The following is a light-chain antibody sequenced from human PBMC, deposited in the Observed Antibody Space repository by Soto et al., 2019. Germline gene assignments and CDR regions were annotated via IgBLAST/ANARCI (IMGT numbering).Light chain of an antibody. CDR2: HDS. J-gene: IGLJ1*01. CDR1: NIGSKS. CDR3: QVWDSSSDHYV. Sequence: SYELTQPPSVSVAPGKTARITCGGNNIGSKSVHWYQQKPGQAPVLVMYHDSDRPSGIPERFSGSNSGNTATLTISRVEAGDEADYYCQVWDSSSDHYVFGIGTKLTVL. V-gene: IGLV3-21*04.